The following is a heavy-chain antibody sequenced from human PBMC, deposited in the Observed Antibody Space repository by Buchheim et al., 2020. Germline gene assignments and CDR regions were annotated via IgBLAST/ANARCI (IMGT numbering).Heavy chain of an antibody. CDR2: IWYDGSNK. V-gene: IGHV3-33*01. Sequence: QVQLVESGGGLVQPGRSLRLSCAASGFTFSSYGMHWVRQAPGKGLEWVAVIWYDGSNKYYADSVKGRFTISRDNSKNTLYLQMNSLRAEDTAVYYCARDVSYYDSSGSSVIGAFDIWGQGT. D-gene: IGHD3-22*01. CDR3: ARDVSYYDSSGSSVIGAFDI. J-gene: IGHJ3*02. CDR1: GFTFSSYG.